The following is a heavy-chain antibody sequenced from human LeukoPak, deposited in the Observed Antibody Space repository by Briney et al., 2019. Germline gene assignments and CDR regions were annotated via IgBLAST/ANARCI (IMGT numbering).Heavy chain of an antibody. J-gene: IGHJ3*02. Sequence: SETLSLTCTVSGGSISGSSYYWGWIRQPPGKGLEWIGYIYYSGSTYYSPSLKSRVSISVDTSRNQFSLKLSSVTAADTAVHYCARGQLDSDAFDIWGQGTMVTVSS. CDR3: ARGQLDSDAFDI. V-gene: IGHV4-30-4*08. CDR2: IYYSGST. D-gene: IGHD1-1*01. CDR1: GGSISGSSYY.